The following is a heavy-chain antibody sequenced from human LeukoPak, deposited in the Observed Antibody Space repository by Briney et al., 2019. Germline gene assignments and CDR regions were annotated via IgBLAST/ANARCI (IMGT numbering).Heavy chain of an antibody. J-gene: IGHJ1*01. V-gene: IGHV1-2*02. CDR1: GYTFTGYY. CDR3: ARIPGSSLGAEYFQH. CDR2: INPNSGGT. D-gene: IGHD6-6*01. Sequence: ASVKVSCKASGYTFTGYYMHWVRQAPGQGPEWMGWINPNSGGTNYAQKFQGRVTMTRDTSISTAYMELSRLRSDDTAVYYCARIPGSSLGAEYFQHWGQGTLVTVSS.